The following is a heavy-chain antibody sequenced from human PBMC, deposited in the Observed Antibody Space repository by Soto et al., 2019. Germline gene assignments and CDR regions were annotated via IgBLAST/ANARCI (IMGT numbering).Heavy chain of an antibody. J-gene: IGHJ6*02. CDR2: INAGNGNT. D-gene: IGHD3-10*01. Sequence: ASVKVSCKASGYTFTSYAMHWVRQAPGQRLEWMGWINAGNGNTKYSQKFQGRVTITADESTSTAYMELSSLRSEDTAVYYCARVGARGYYYYYGMDVWGQGTTVTVSS. CDR3: ARVGARGYYYYYGMDV. V-gene: IGHV1-3*01. CDR1: GYTFTSYA.